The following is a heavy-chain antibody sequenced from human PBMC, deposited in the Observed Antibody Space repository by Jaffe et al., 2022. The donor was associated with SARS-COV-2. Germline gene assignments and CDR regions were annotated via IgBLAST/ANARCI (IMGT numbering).Heavy chain of an antibody. CDR1: GYTFTSYY. V-gene: IGHV1-46*04. CDR2: INPSGGST. Sequence: QVQLVQSGAEVKKPGASVKVSCKASGYTFTSYYMHWVRQAPGQGLEWMGIINPSGGSTSYAQKLQGRVTMTRDTSTSTVYMELSSLRSEDTAVYYCARDQLSSGYSSSWVLAFDIWGQGTMVTVSS. J-gene: IGHJ3*02. CDR3: ARDQLSSGYSSSWVLAFDI. D-gene: IGHD6-13*01.